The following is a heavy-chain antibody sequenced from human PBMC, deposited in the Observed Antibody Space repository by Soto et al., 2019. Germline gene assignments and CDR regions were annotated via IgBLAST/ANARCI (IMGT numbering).Heavy chain of an antibody. V-gene: IGHV3-30-3*01. D-gene: IGHD2-2*01. CDR3: ARAYCSSTSCQAGY. CDR1: GFTFSSYA. J-gene: IGHJ4*02. CDR2: ISYDGSNK. Sequence: QVQLVESGGGVVQPGRSLRLSCAASGFTFSSYAMHWVRQAPGKGLEWVAVISYDGSNKYYADSVKGRFTISRDNSKNTLYLQMNSLRAEDTAVYYCARAYCSSTSCQAGYWGQGTLVTVSS.